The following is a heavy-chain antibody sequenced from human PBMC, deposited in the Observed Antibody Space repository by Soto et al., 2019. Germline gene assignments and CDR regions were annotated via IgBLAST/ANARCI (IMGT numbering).Heavy chain of an antibody. Sequence: GGSLRLSCAASGFTFSSYAMHWVRQAPGKGLEWVAVISYDGSNKYYADSVKGQFTISRDNSKNTLYLQMNSLRAEDTAVYYCARDLFIAAAGTRPGWFDPWGQGTLVTVSS. CDR2: ISYDGSNK. D-gene: IGHD6-13*01. J-gene: IGHJ5*02. CDR1: GFTFSSYA. CDR3: ARDLFIAAAGTRPGWFDP. V-gene: IGHV3-30-3*01.